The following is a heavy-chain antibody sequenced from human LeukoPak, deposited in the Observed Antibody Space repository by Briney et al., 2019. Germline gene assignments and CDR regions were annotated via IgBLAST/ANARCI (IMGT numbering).Heavy chain of an antibody. CDR3: AKDSLYSSSSTDY. CDR1: GFTFSSYE. CDR2: ITTSGTTI. Sequence: GGSLRLSCAASGFTFSSYEMNWVRQAPGKGLEWVSYITTSGTTISYADPVKGRFTISRDNAKNSLYLQMNSLRAEDTAVYYCAKDSLYSSSSTDYWGQGTLVTVSS. D-gene: IGHD6-6*01. J-gene: IGHJ4*02. V-gene: IGHV3-48*03.